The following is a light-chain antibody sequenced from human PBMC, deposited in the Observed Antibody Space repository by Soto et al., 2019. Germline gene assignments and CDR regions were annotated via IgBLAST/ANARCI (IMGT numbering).Light chain of an antibody. CDR3: SSYTSSSTLV. V-gene: IGLV2-14*01. CDR1: SSDVGGYNY. Sequence: QSVLTQPASVSGSPGQSITISCTGTSSDVGGYNYVSWYQQHPGKAPKLMIYDVSNRPSGVSNRFSGSKSGNTASLTISGLQAEXEADYYCSSYTSSSTLVFGGGTKLTVL. CDR2: DVS. J-gene: IGLJ2*01.